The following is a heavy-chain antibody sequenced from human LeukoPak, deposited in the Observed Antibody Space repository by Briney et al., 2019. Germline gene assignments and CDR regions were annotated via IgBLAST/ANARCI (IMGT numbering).Heavy chain of an antibody. Sequence: SETLSLTCTVSGYSISSGYYWGWIRQPPGKGLAWIGSIYHSGSTYYNPSLKSPVTISVDTSKNQFSLKLSSVTAADTAVYYCARSYYDSSGYFGYWGQGTLVTVSS. D-gene: IGHD3-22*01. CDR3: ARSYYDSSGYFGY. CDR1: GYSISSGYY. CDR2: IYHSGST. J-gene: IGHJ4*02. V-gene: IGHV4-38-2*02.